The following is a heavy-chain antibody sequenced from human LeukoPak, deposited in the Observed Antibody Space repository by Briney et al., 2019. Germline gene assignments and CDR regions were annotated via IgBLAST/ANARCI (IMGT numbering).Heavy chain of an antibody. CDR1: GYTLTELS. CDR2: FDPEDGET. D-gene: IGHD3-3*01. V-gene: IGHV1-24*01. CDR3: ATGITIFGVASDWSDP. J-gene: IGHJ5*02. Sequence: VASVKVSCKVSGYTLTELSMHWVRQAPGKGLEWMGGFDPEDGETIYAQKFQGRVTMTEDTSTDTAYIELSSLRSEDTAVYYCATGITIFGVASDWSDPWGQGTLVTVSS.